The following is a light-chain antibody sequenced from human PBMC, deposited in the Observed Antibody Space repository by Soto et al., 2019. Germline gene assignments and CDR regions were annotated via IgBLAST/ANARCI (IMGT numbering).Light chain of an antibody. Sequence: EIVMTQSPATLSVSPGERATLSCRASQSISDNLAWYQHKPGQAPRLLIYGASTRATGIPARFSGSGSGTEFTLTISSLQSEDFALHYCQMFHGWPWTFGQGTKVEIK. J-gene: IGKJ1*01. CDR1: QSISDN. V-gene: IGKV3-15*01. CDR3: QMFHGWPWT. CDR2: GAS.